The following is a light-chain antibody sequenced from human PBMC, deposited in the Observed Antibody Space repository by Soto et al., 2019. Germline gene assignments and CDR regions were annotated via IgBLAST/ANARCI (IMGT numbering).Light chain of an antibody. CDR3: QQYYSYPYP. J-gene: IGKJ2*01. V-gene: IGKV1-8*01. CDR1: QGISSY. CDR2: AAS. Sequence: AIRMTQSPSSFSASTGDRVTITCRASQGISSYLAWYQQKPGKAPKLLIYAASTLQSGVPSRFSGSGSGTDFTLTISCLQSEDCATYYCQQYYSYPYPFGQGTKLEIK.